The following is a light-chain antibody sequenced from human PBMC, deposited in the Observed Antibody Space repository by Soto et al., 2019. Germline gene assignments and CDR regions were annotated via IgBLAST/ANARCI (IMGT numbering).Light chain of an antibody. V-gene: IGLV2-23*01. J-gene: IGLJ2*01. CDR2: EGS. Sequence: QSALTQPASVSGSPGQSITISCTGTSSDVGSYNLVSWYQQHPGKAPKLMIYEGSKRPSGVSNRFSGSKSGSTASLTISGLQAEDEADYYCCSYAGSSFVFGGGTKLTVL. CDR3: CSYAGSSFV. CDR1: SSDVGSYNL.